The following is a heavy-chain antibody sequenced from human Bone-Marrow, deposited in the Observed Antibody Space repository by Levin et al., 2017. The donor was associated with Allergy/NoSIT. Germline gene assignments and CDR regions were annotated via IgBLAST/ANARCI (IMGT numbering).Heavy chain of an antibody. CDR2: INPKLGTT. D-gene: IGHD3-10*01. J-gene: IGHJ6*02. V-gene: IGHV1-8*01. CDR3: ARAGGSGPIGHYYGLDV. Sequence: GESLKISCKASGYSFTNYEVNWVRQVPGQGPEWLGWINPKLGTTGYAQNLQVRVSMTSNISINTAYLELSSLRFDDTALYYCARAGGSGPIGHYYGLDVWGQGTTVAVSS. CDR1: GYSFTNYE.